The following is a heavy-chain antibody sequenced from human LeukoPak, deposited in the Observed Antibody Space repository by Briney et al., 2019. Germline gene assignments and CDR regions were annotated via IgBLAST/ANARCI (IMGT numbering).Heavy chain of an antibody. V-gene: IGHV4-61*08. J-gene: IGHJ6*02. CDR1: NGSISSGGYY. CDR3: ARGDFPYYGMDV. D-gene: IGHD3-3*01. Sequence: SQTLSLTCTVSNGSISSGGYYWSWIRQHPGKGLEWIGYIYYSGSTNYNPSLKSRVTISVDTSKNQFSLKLSSVTAADTAVYYCARGDFPYYGMDVWGQGTTVTVSS. CDR2: IYYSGST.